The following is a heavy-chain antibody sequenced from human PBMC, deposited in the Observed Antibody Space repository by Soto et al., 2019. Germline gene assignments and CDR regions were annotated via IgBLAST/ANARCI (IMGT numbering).Heavy chain of an antibody. D-gene: IGHD6-13*01. J-gene: IGHJ5*02. V-gene: IGHV4-30-4*01. Sequence: SETLSLTCTVSGGSISSGDYYWSWIRQPPGKGLEWIGYIYYSGSTYYNPSLKSRVTISVDTSKNQFSLKLSSVTAADTAVYYCARGVGVAAAGTTNWFDPWGQGTLVTVSS. CDR2: IYYSGST. CDR3: ARGVGVAAAGTTNWFDP. CDR1: GGSISSGDYY.